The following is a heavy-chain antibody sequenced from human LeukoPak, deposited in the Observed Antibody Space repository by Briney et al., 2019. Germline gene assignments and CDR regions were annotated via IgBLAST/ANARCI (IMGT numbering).Heavy chain of an antibody. CDR2: ISSNGGS. CDR1: GFTFSSYA. CDR3: VALCFGIKAVS. V-gene: IGHV3-64D*06. J-gene: IGHJ3*01. D-gene: IGHD3-3*01. Sequence: GGSLRLSCSASGFTFSSYAMHWVRQAPGKGLEYVSGISSNGGSVYADSVKGRFTTSRDNSKNTLFLQMSSLRAEDTAVYYCVALCFGIKAVSWGQGTMVPV.